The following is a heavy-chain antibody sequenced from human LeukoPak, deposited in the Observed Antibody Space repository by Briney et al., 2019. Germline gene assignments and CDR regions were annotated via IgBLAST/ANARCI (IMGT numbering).Heavy chain of an antibody. Sequence: SETLSLTCTVSGGSISSYYWSWIRQPPGKGLEWIGYIYYSGRTNYNPSLKSRVTISVDTSKNQFSLKLSSVTAADTAVYYCARRGVNTWAPFDFWSQGTMVTVSS. D-gene: IGHD1-26*01. J-gene: IGHJ3*01. CDR1: GGSISSYY. CDR3: ARRGVNTWAPFDF. CDR2: IYYSGRT. V-gene: IGHV4-59*01.